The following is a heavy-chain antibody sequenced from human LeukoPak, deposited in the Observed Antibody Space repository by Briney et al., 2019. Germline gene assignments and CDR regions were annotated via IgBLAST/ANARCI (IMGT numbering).Heavy chain of an antibody. CDR2: ISGSGGST. CDR1: GFTFSSYG. V-gene: IGHV3-23*01. J-gene: IGHJ4*02. Sequence: GGSLRLSCAASGFTFSSYGMSWVRQALGKGLEWVSAISGSGGSTYYADSVKGRFTISRDNAKNSLYLQMNSLRAEDTAVYYCARGQWLDLYWGQGTLVTVSS. D-gene: IGHD6-19*01. CDR3: ARGQWLDLY.